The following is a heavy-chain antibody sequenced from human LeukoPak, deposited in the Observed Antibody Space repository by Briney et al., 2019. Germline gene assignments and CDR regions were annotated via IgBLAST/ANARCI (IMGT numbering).Heavy chain of an antibody. CDR3: ARESGYVWGTYRTYYFDF. J-gene: IGHJ4*02. CDR2: IISSVSTI. D-gene: IGHD3-16*02. Sequence: PGGSLRLSCAASGFTFSSYEMNWVRQAPGKGLEWVSYIISSVSTIYYADSVKGRFTISRDNARNSLYLQLNSLRAEDTAVYYCARESGYVWGTYRTYYFDFWGQGTLVTVSS. CDR1: GFTFSSYE. V-gene: IGHV3-48*03.